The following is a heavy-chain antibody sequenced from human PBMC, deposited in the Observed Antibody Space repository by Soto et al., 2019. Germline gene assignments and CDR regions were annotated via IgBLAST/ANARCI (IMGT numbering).Heavy chain of an antibody. Sequence: EVQLLESGGGLVQPGGSLRLSCAASGLTFSSYAMSWVRQAPGKGLEWVSGISSGGGSTYYADSVKGRFTVSRDKSKNTLFLQMNSLRXXXXXXXXXXXXXXXXXXXXVTGYQWYFDLWGRGTLVTVSS. CDR3: XXXXXXXXXXXVTGYQWYFDL. CDR1: GLTFSSYA. V-gene: IGHV3-23*01. CDR2: ISSGGGST. J-gene: IGHJ2*01. D-gene: IGHD3-9*01.